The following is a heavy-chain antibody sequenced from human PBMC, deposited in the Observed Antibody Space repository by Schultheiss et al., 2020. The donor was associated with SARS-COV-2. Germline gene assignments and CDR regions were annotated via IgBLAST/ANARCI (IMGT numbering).Heavy chain of an antibody. CDR1: GYTFTGYY. V-gene: IGHV1-2*06. CDR2: INPNSGGT. CDR3: AREGTVNEDNPYGMDV. Sequence: ASVKVSCKASGYTFTGYYMHWVRQAPGQGLEWMGRINPNSGGTNYAQKFQGRVTMTRDTSISTAYMELSSLRSEDTAVYYCAREGTVNEDNPYGMDVWGQGTTVTVSS. D-gene: IGHD4-17*01. J-gene: IGHJ6*02.